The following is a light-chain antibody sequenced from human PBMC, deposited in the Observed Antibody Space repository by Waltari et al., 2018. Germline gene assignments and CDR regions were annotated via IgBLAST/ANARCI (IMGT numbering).Light chain of an antibody. Sequence: QAVVTQEPSLTVSPGGTVTLTCGSNTGAVTSTHYSSWFQQKPGQAPRTLIYDTNRRTPETPARFSGSLLGDKAALTLSGAQPEDEADYYCLLSYSGTRVFGTGTKVTVL. V-gene: IGLV7-46*01. CDR2: DTN. CDR3: LLSYSGTRV. J-gene: IGLJ1*01. CDR1: TGAVTSTHY.